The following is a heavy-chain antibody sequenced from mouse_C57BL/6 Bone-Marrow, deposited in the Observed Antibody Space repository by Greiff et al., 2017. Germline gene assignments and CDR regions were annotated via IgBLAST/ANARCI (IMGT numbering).Heavy chain of an antibody. CDR3: ARRDYDGGWYFDV. CDR2: IDPSDSYT. J-gene: IGHJ1*03. D-gene: IGHD2-4*01. Sequence: VQLQQPGAELVRPGTSVKLSCKASGYTFTSYWMHWVKQRPGQGLAWIGVIDPSDSYTNSNQKFKGKATLTVDTSSSTAYMQLSSLTSESSAVYYCARRDYDGGWYFDVWGTGTTVTVSS. V-gene: IGHV1-59*01. CDR1: GYTFTSYW.